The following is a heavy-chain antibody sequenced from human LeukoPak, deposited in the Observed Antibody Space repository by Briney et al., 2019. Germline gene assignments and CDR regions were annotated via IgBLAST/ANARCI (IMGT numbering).Heavy chain of an antibody. D-gene: IGHD5-12*01. CDR2: IYYSGST. CDR1: GGSISSSSHY. Sequence: SETLSLTCTVSGGSISSSSHYWGSIRQPPGKGLGWIRRIYYSGSTYYNPPRKIRVTIYVDTSKNRFSLKLSSVTGADTAVYYCARRDGGYSRYAFDIWGQGTMVTVSS. J-gene: IGHJ3*02. V-gene: IGHV4-39*01. CDR3: ARRDGGYSRYAFDI.